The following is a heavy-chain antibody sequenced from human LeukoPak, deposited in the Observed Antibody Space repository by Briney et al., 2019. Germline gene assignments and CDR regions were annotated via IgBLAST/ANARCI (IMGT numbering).Heavy chain of an antibody. CDR2: IGGSGGNT. J-gene: IGHJ4*02. CDR3: AKGRYSSSWYEDY. V-gene: IGHV3-23*01. D-gene: IGHD6-13*01. CDR1: GFTFSTYA. Sequence: GGSLRLSCAASGFTFSTYAMSWVRQAPGKGLEWVSVIGGSGGNTYYADSVKGRFTVSRDNSKNTLYLQMNSLRVEDTAVYYCAKGRYSSSWYEDYWGQGTLVTVSS.